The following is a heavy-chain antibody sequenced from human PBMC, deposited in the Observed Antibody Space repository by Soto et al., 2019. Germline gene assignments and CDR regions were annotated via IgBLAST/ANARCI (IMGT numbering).Heavy chain of an antibody. V-gene: IGHV1-8*01. CDR1: GYTFTNYD. CDR2: MNPNSGNT. J-gene: IGHJ6*02. Sequence: ASVKVSCKASGYTFTNYDINWVRQATGQGLEWMGWMNPNSGNTVYAQKFQGRVTMTRNTSISTAYMELSSLRSEDTAVYYCARDQTNYGMDVWGQGTTVTVSS. CDR3: ARDQTNYGMDV.